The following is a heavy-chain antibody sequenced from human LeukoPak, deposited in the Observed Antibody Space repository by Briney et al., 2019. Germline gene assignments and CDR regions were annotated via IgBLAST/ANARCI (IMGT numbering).Heavy chain of an antibody. CDR3: AKDQGIQLWLKYFQH. J-gene: IGHJ1*01. CDR2: ISCSGGTT. Sequence: GGSLRLSCAASGFTFNNYAMTWVRQAPGKGLEWVSAISCSGGTTLYADSVKGRFTISRDNSKSTLYLQMNSLRAEDTAVYYCAKDQGIQLWLKYFQHWGQGTLVTVSS. D-gene: IGHD5-18*01. V-gene: IGHV3-23*01. CDR1: GFTFNNYA.